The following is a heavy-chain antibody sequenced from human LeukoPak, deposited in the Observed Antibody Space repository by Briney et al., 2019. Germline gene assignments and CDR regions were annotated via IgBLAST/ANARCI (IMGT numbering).Heavy chain of an antibody. J-gene: IGHJ4*02. CDR3: ARNEEAGITMVRGVPPHFDY. V-gene: IGHV4-34*01. D-gene: IGHD3-10*01. CDR2: INHSGST. Sequence: SETLSLTCTVSGGSISSYYWSWIRQPPGKGLEWIGEINHSGSTNYNPSLKSRVTISVDTSKNQFSLKLSSVTAADTAVYYCARNEEAGITMVRGVPPHFDYWGQGTLVTVSS. CDR1: GGSISSYY.